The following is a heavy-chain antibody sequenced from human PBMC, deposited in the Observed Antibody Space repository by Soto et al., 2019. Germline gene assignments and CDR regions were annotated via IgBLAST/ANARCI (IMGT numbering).Heavy chain of an antibody. J-gene: IGHJ4*02. CDR1: GFTFSTYA. CDR3: ARAGSSWSVDY. CDR2: ISYDGSNE. V-gene: IGHV3-30-3*01. D-gene: IGHD6-13*01. Sequence: QVQVVESGGGVVQPGRSLRLSCAASGFTFSTYAMHWVRQAPGKGLEWVAVISYDGSNEYYVDSVKGRFTISRDNAKNSLYLQMNSLRAEDTAVYYCARAGSSWSVDYWGQGTLVTVSS.